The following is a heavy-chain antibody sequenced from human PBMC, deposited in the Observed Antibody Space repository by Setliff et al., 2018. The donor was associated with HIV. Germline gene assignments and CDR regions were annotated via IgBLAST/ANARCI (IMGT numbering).Heavy chain of an antibody. CDR1: GFTFSSYA. J-gene: IGHJ6*03. Sequence: PGGSLRLSCAASGFTFSSYAIHWVRQAPGKGLEWVAVISNDGSNKYYANSVKGRFTISRDNAKNTLYLQMNSLRAEDTAVYHCARLCLRCKGLIYDYMDVWGKGTTVTSP. D-gene: IGHD4-17*01. CDR3: ARLCLRCKGLIYDYMDV. CDR2: ISNDGSNK. V-gene: IGHV3-30*04.